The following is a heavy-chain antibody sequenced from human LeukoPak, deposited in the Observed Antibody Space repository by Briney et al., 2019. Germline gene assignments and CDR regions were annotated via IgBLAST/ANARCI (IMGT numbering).Heavy chain of an antibody. D-gene: IGHD5-24*01. CDR1: RYTFTSYG. CDR3: ARTPVEMATIAPGGAELDC. J-gene: IGHJ4*02. CDR2: NSAYNGNT. Sequence: ASVTVSCKASRYTFTSYGISWVRQAPGQGLEWMGWNSAYNGNTNYPQKLQGKVTMTTDTCTSTAYMELRSLRSDDTAVYYCARTPVEMATIAPGGAELDCWGQGTLVTVSS. V-gene: IGHV1-18*01.